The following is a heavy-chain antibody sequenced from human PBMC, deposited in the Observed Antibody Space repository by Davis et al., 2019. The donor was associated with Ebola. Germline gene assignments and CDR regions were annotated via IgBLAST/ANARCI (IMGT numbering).Heavy chain of an antibody. J-gene: IGHJ4*02. D-gene: IGHD2-15*01. CDR1: GFTFSSYT. CDR2: ISRSSRYI. Sequence: GESLKISCAASGFTFSSYTMNWVRQAPGKGLEWVSSISRSSRYIYYADSVKGRFAVSRDNANNSVYLQMNSLRAEDTAVYYCARDRDCSGGSCNQPDYWGQGTLVTVSS. CDR3: ARDRDCSGGSCNQPDY. V-gene: IGHV3-21*01.